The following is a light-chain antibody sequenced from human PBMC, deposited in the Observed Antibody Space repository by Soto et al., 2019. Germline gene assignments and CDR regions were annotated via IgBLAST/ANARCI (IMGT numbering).Light chain of an antibody. Sequence: DIQMTQSPSTLSASIGDRVTVTCRASQSISTWLAWYQQKPGKAPILLIYKASSLESGVPSRFSGSGSGTEFTLTISSLQADDLATYYCPQYYSFSTFGQGTRVEIK. V-gene: IGKV1-5*03. CDR1: QSISTW. CDR3: PQYYSFST. J-gene: IGKJ1*01. CDR2: KAS.